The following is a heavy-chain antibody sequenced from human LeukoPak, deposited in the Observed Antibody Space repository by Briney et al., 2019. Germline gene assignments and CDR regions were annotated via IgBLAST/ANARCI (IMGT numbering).Heavy chain of an antibody. J-gene: IGHJ4*02. V-gene: IGHV3-53*01. CDR1: GFIFSDAW. CDR3: ARTAAGTFFDY. D-gene: IGHD6-13*01. Sequence: GGSLRLSCAGSGFIFSDAWMSWVRQAPGKGLEWVSIIYSGGYTFYADSVKGRFTISRDNSKNTLYLQMNSLRAEDTAVYYCARTAAGTFFDYWGQGTLVTVSS. CDR2: IYSGGYT.